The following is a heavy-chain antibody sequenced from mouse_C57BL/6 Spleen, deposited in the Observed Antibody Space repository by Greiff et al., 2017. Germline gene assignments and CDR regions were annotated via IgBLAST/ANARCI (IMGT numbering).Heavy chain of an antibody. D-gene: IGHD1-1*01. V-gene: IGHV1-15*01. Sequence: ESGAELVRPGASVTLSCKASGYTFTDYEMHWVKQTPVHGLEWIGAIDPETGGTAYNQKFKGKAILTADKSSSTAYMELRSLTSEDSAVYYCTRWGYYYGSSYYFDYWGQGTTLTVSS. CDR1: GYTFTDYE. J-gene: IGHJ2*01. CDR2: IDPETGGT. CDR3: TRWGYYYGSSYYFDY.